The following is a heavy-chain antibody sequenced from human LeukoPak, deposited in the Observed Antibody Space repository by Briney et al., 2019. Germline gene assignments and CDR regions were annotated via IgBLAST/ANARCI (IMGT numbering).Heavy chain of an antibody. CDR1: GGSINTANYY. J-gene: IGHJ4*02. Sequence: SSETLSLTCNVSGGSINTANYYWTWIRQPPGKGLEWIGYISYSGTPYYNPSLNSRVTISLDTSKNQFSLILNSVTAADTAMYYCARDRYGDFEDYWGQGTLVTVS. V-gene: IGHV4-30-4*08. CDR3: ARDRYGDFEDY. CDR2: ISYSGTP. D-gene: IGHD4-17*01.